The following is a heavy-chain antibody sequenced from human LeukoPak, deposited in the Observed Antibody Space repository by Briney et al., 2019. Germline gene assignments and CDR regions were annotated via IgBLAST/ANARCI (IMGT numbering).Heavy chain of an antibody. Sequence: ASVKVSCKASGYTFTGYYMHWVRQAPGQGLEWMGWINPNSGGTNYARQFQGRLAMTRDTSISTAYMELSRLRSDDTAVYYCARASGYDYLQIDYWGQGTLVTVSS. CDR2: INPNSGGT. V-gene: IGHV1-2*02. D-gene: IGHD5-12*01. J-gene: IGHJ4*02. CDR1: GYTFTGYY. CDR3: ARASGYDYLQIDY.